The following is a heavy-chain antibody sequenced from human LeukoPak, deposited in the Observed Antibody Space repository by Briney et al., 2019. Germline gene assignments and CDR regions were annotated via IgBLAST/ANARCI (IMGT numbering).Heavy chain of an antibody. D-gene: IGHD2-21*02. V-gene: IGHV3-11*04. J-gene: IGHJ6*03. Sequence: PGGSLRLSCAASGFTFSDYYMSWIRQAPGKGLEWVSYISSSGSTIYYADSVKGRFTISRDNAKNSLYLQMNSLRAEDTAVYYCASDGGGDHRIYYYYHYMDVWGKGTTVTVSS. CDR2: ISSSGSTI. CDR3: ASDGGGDHRIYYYYHYMDV. CDR1: GFTFSDYY.